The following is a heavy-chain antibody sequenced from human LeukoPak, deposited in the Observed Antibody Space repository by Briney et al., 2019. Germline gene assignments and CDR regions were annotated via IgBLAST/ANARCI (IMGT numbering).Heavy chain of an antibody. CDR1: GFTFSSYW. J-gene: IGHJ4*02. D-gene: IGHD2/OR15-2a*01. V-gene: IGHV3-7*01. CDR2: IKQDGSDK. CDR3: ARLLYVGLFYY. Sequence: GGSLRLSCAASGFTFSSYWMSWVRQAPGKGLEWVANIKQDGSDKYYVDSVKGRFTISRDNAKNSLDLQMNSLRAEDTAVYYCARLLYVGLFYYWGQGTLVTVSS.